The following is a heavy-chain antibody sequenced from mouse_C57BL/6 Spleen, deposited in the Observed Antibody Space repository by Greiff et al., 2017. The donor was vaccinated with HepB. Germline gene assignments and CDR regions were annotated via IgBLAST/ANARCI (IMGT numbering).Heavy chain of an antibody. V-gene: IGHV1-82*01. Sequence: VKLMESGPELVKPGASVKISCKASGYAFSSSWMNWVKQRPGKGLEWIGRIYPGDGDTNYNGKFKGKATLTADKSSSTAYMQLSSLTSEDSAVYFCARCPTRYFDVWGTGTTVTVSS. CDR2: IYPGDGDT. CDR1: GYAFSSSW. D-gene: IGHD1-1*01. CDR3: ARCPTRYFDV. J-gene: IGHJ1*03.